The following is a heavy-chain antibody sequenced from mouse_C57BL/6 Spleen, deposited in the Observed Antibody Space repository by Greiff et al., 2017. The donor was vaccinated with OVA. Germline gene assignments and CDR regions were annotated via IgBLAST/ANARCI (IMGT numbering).Heavy chain of an antibody. CDR3: ASYSLYYFDY. Sequence: VQLQESGPGLVQPSQSLSITCTVSGFSLTSYGVHWVRQSPGKGLEWLGVIWSGGSTDYNAAFISRLSISKDNSKSQVFFKMNSLQADDTAIYYCASYSLYYFDYWGQGTTLTVSS. CDR2: IWSGGST. V-gene: IGHV2-2*01. CDR1: GFSLTSYG. D-gene: IGHD2-12*01. J-gene: IGHJ2*01.